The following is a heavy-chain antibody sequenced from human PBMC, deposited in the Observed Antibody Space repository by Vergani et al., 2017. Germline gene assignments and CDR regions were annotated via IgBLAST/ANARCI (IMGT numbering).Heavy chain of an antibody. D-gene: IGHD3-10*02. J-gene: IGHJ4*02. CDR3: AKQGHHVFGYFDY. CDR1: GGSISSYY. Sequence: QVQLQESGPGLVKPSETLSLTCTVSGGSISSYYWSWIRQPPGKGLEWIGYIYYSGSTNYNPSLKSRVTISVDTSKNQFSLKLSSVTAADTAVYYCAKQGHHVFGYFDYWAQGTLVTVSS. CDR2: IYYSGST. V-gene: IGHV4-59*01.